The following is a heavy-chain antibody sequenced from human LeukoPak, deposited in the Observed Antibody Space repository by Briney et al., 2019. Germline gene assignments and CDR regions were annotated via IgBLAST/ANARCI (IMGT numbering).Heavy chain of an antibody. CDR3: VGAYDLGF. CDR2: INSNGVTT. V-gene: IGHV3-74*01. D-gene: IGHD5-12*01. J-gene: IGHJ4*02. CDR1: GFTFSSYW. Sequence: GGSLRLSCAASGFTFSSYWMHWVRQAPGKGLVWVSRINSNGVTTNYADSVKGRFTISRDNAENTLYLQMNSLRAEDTAVYYCVGAYDLGFWGQGALVTVSS.